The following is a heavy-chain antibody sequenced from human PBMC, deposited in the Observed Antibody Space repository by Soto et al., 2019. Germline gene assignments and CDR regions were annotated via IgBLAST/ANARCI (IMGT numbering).Heavy chain of an antibody. CDR1: GFTFRNYW. CDR2: ISHDERTT. J-gene: IGHJ4*02. V-gene: IGHV3-74*01. Sequence: GGSLRLSCAASGFTFRNYWMHWIRQAPGKGLLWVSRISHDERTTTYADAVKGRFTISRDNAKNTFFLQMNSLRAEDTAVYYCERGGGSFAHPPDYWGQGTLVTVSS. CDR3: ERGGGSFAHPPDY. D-gene: IGHD3-16*01.